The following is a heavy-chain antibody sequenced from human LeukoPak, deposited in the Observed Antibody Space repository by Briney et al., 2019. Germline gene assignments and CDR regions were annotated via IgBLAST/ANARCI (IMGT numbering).Heavy chain of an antibody. CDR2: INPSGGST. CDR1: GYTFTSYY. J-gene: IGHJ6*02. Sequence: ASVKVSRKASGYTFTSYYMHWVRQAPGQGLEWMGIINPSGGSTSYAQKFQGRVTMTRDTSTSTVYMELSSLRSEDTAVYYCAREGLVVTLYYYYYGMDVWGQGTTVTVSS. V-gene: IGHV1-46*01. D-gene: IGHD2-15*01. CDR3: AREGLVVTLYYYYYGMDV.